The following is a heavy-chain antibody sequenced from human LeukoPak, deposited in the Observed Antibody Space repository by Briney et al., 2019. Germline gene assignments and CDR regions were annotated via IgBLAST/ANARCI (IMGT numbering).Heavy chain of an antibody. J-gene: IGHJ5*02. D-gene: IGHD6-6*01. V-gene: IGHV4-59*08. CDR1: GGSISSYY. CDR3: ARQRDYSTSLDP. CDR2: ISYSGST. Sequence: SETLSLTCTVSGGSISSYYWSRIRQPPGKGLEWIGYISYSGSTNYNPSLKSRVTILLDTSKSQFSLNLSSVTAADTALYYCARQRDYSTSLDPWGQGTLVTVSS.